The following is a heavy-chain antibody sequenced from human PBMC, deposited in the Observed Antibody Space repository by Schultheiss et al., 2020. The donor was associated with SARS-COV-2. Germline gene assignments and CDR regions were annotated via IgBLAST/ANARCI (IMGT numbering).Heavy chain of an antibody. CDR3: ARGWGSTSCYDYYYYGMDV. J-gene: IGHJ6*02. V-gene: IGHV4-59*12. CDR2: IYYSGST. Sequence: SETLSLTCAVYGGSFSGYYWSWIRQPPGKGLEWIGYIYYSGSTNYNPSLKSRVTISVDTSKNQFSLKLSSVTAADTAVYYCARGWGSTSCYDYYYYGMDVWGQGTTVTVSS. D-gene: IGHD2-2*01. CDR1: GGSFSGYY.